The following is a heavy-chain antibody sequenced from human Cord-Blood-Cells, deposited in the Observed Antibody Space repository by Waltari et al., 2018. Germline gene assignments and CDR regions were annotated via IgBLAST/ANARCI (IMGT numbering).Heavy chain of an antibody. Sequence: QLQLQESGPGLVKPSETLSLTCTVSGGSISSSSYYWGWIRQPPGKGLEWIGSIYYSGSTYDNPSLKSRVTISVDTSKNQFSLKLSSVTAADTAVYYCARAYCSSTSCYTAFDIWGQGTMVTVSS. V-gene: IGHV4-39*01. J-gene: IGHJ3*02. CDR3: ARAYCSSTSCYTAFDI. CDR1: GGSISSSSYY. CDR2: IYYSGST. D-gene: IGHD2-2*02.